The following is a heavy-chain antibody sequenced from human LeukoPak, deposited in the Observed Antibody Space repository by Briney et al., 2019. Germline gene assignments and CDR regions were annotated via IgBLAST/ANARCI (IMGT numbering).Heavy chain of an antibody. Sequence: GGSLRLSCAASGFTFSSYWMFWVRQAPGKGLVWVSRVNSDGTSTNYADSVKGRFTVSRDNAKNTLYLQMNSLRVEGTAVYYCARDLFGAYCGGTCPTPDYWGQGTLVSVSS. D-gene: IGHD2-21*01. CDR2: VNSDGTST. CDR1: GFTFSSYW. V-gene: IGHV3-74*01. CDR3: ARDLFGAYCGGTCPTPDY. J-gene: IGHJ4*02.